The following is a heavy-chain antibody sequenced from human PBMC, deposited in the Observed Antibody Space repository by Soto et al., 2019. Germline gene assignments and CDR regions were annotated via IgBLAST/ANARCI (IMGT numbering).Heavy chain of an antibody. CDR2: MNPNSGNT. D-gene: IGHD6-6*01. V-gene: IGHV1-8*01. Sequence: QVQLVQSGAEVKKPGASVKVSCKASGYTFTSYDINWVRQATGQGLEWMGWMNPNSGNTGYAQKFQGRVTMTRNTSISTAYMELSSVRSEDPAVYYCARGNAIAASAGFGYWGQRTVVTVSS. CDR3: ARGNAIAASAGFGY. J-gene: IGHJ4*02. CDR1: GYTFTSYD.